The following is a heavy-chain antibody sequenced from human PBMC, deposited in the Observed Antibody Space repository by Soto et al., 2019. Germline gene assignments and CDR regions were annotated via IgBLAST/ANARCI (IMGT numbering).Heavy chain of an antibody. D-gene: IGHD3-9*01. CDR3: ARGNYDILTGYFRGYGY. Sequence: PSETLSLTCAVYGGSFSGYYWSWIRQPPGKGLEWIGEINHSGSTNYNPSLKSRVTISVDTSKNQFSLKLSSVTAADTALYYCARGNYDILTGYFRGYGYWGQRTLVTVSS. V-gene: IGHV4-34*01. CDR2: INHSGST. J-gene: IGHJ4*02. CDR1: GGSFSGYY.